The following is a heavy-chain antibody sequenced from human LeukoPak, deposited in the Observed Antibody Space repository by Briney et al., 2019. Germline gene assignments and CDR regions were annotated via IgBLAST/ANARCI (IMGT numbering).Heavy chain of an antibody. J-gene: IGHJ6*03. CDR3: ARAGYYDYVWGSYRPVYYYYMDV. D-gene: IGHD3-16*02. V-gene: IGHV4-39*01. CDR2: ISYSGTT. CDR1: SASINSSPYY. Sequence: SETLSLTCTVSSASINSSPYYWGWIRQSPGKGLEWIATISYSGTTYYNPSFKSRVTISADTSKNQFSLKLNSVTAADTAVYYCARAGYYDYVWGSYRPVYYYYMDVWGKGTTVTISS.